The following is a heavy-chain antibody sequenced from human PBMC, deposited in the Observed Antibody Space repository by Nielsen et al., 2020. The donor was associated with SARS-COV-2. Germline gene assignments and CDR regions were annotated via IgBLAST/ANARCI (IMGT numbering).Heavy chain of an antibody. CDR1: GFTFSSYG. CDR2: IWNDGSNK. J-gene: IGHJ4*02. D-gene: IGHD1-26*01. CDR3: ARAKGGYSGSYYGPFDY. Sequence: GESLKISCAASGFTFSSYGMHWVRQAPGKGLEWVAVIWNDGSNKYYADSVKGRFTISRDNSKNTLYLQMNSLRAEDTAVYYCARAKGGYSGSYYGPFDYWGQGTLVTVSS. V-gene: IGHV3-33*08.